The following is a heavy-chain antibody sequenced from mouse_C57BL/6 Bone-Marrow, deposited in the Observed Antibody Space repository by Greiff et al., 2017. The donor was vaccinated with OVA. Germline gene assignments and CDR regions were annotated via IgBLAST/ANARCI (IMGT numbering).Heavy chain of an antibody. CDR1: GYSFTSYW. CDR2: IFPGSGST. V-gene: IGHV1-55*01. Sequence: QVQLQQPGAELVKPGASVSMSCKASGYSFTSYWITWVKQRPEQGLEWIGDIFPGSGSTNYNEKFKSKATLTVDTSSSTAYMQLSSLTSEDSAVYYCARSNYGSSYWYFDVWGTGTTVTVSS. J-gene: IGHJ1*03. D-gene: IGHD1-1*01. CDR3: ARSNYGSSYWYFDV.